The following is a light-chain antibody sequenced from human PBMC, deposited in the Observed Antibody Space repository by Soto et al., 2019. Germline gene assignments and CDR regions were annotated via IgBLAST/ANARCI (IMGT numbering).Light chain of an antibody. CDR1: QTISRY. Sequence: DIQMTQSPSSLSASVGDRVTITCRASQTISRYLNWYQQRPGKAPNLLIYSASSLQSGVPSRFSGSGSGTEFTLTISSLQSEDFAVYYCQQYNNWPPVTFGQGTKVDIK. CDR3: QQYNNWPPVT. CDR2: SAS. J-gene: IGKJ1*01. V-gene: IGKV1-39*01.